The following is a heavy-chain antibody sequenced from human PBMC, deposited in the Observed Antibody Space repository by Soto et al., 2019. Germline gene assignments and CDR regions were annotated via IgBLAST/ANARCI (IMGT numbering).Heavy chain of an antibody. V-gene: IGHV4-34*01. CDR3: ARGLDYVGFDY. J-gene: IGHJ4*02. D-gene: IGHD4-17*01. Sequence: SETLSLTCAVYGGSFSGYYWSWIRQPPGKGLEWIGEINHSGSTNYNPSLKSRVTISVDTSKNQFSLKLNSVTAADTALYYCARGLDYVGFDYWGQGTLVTVSS. CDR2: INHSGST. CDR1: GGSFSGYY.